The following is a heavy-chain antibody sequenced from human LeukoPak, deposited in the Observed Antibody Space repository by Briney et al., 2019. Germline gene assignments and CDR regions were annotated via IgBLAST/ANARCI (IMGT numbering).Heavy chain of an antibody. D-gene: IGHD3-10*01. V-gene: IGHV4-39*01. J-gene: IGHJ6*03. CDR1: GGSISSSSYY. CDR2: IYYSGST. Sequence: PSETLSLTCTVSGGSISSSSYYWGWIRQPPGKGLEWIGSIYYSGSTYYNSSLKSRVTISVDKSKNQFSLRLSSVTAADTAVYYCARRGWAYYYYYMDVWGKGTTVTISS. CDR3: ARRGWAYYYYYMDV.